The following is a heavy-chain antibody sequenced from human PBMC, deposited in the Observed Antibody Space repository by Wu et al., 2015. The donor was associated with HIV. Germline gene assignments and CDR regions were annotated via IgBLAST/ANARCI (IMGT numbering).Heavy chain of an antibody. Sequence: QVQLVQSGAEVKKPGSSVKVSCKASGGTFRSYAISWVRQAPGQGLEWLGGIIPIFGTANYAQKFQGRVTITADESTSTVYMELSSLRSEDTAVYYCARGGIPSAALLLYFDYWGQGTLVTVSS. CDR2: IIPIFGTA. CDR1: GGTFRSYA. D-gene: IGHD2-2*02. V-gene: IGHV1-69*12. J-gene: IGHJ4*02. CDR3: ARGGIPSAALLLYFDY.